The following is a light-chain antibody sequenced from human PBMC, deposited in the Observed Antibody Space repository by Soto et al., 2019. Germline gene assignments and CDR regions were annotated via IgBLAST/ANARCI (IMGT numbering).Light chain of an antibody. CDR3: ETWDSNTVI. Sequence: QTVLTQSSSASASLGSSVKLTCTLSSGHSTYIIAWHQQQPGKAPRYLMKLEGSGTYNKGGGVPDRFSGSSSGADRYLAISNLQSEDEADYYCETWDSNTVIFGGGTKLTVL. CDR1: SGHSTYI. CDR2: LEGSGTY. J-gene: IGLJ2*01. V-gene: IGLV4-60*03.